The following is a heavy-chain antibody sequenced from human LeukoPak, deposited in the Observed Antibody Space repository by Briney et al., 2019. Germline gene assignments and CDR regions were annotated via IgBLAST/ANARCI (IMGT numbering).Heavy chain of an antibody. V-gene: IGHV3-21*01. J-gene: IGHJ4*02. D-gene: IGHD6-19*01. CDR1: GFTFSNYS. CDR2: IGTTGSYI. CDR3: ARLTVAGLIDY. Sequence: GGSLRLSCAASGFTFSNYSMNWVRQAPGKGLEWVSSIGTTGSYIFYADSVKGRFTISRDNAKNTLYLQMNSLRAEDTAVYYCARLTVAGLIDYWGQGTLVTVSS.